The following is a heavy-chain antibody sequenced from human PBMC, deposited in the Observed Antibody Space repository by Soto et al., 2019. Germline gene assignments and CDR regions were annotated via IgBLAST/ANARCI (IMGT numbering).Heavy chain of an antibody. V-gene: IGHV1-18*01. Sequence: ASVKVSCKASGYTFTNYGISWVRQAPGQGLEWMGWISAYSGNTNYAQKLQGRVTVTTDTSTSTAYMELRNLRSDDTAVYYCARDRHYYDSSYGMDVWGQGTTVTVSS. J-gene: IGHJ6*02. CDR3: ARDRHYYDSSYGMDV. D-gene: IGHD3-22*01. CDR2: ISAYSGNT. CDR1: GYTFTNYG.